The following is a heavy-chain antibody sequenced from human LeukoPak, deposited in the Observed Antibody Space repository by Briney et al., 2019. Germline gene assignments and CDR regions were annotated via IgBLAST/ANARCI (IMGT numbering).Heavy chain of an antibody. CDR3: ARGAYYYDSSGYYSDY. CDR2: IKQDGSEK. V-gene: IGHV3-7*01. D-gene: IGHD3-22*01. CDR1: GFTFSSYW. Sequence: GGSLRLSCAASGFTFSSYWMRWVRQAPGKGLECVANIKQDGSEKYYVDSVKGRFTISRDNAKNSLYLQMNSLRAEDTAVYYCARGAYYYDSSGYYSDYWGQGTLVTVSS. J-gene: IGHJ4*02.